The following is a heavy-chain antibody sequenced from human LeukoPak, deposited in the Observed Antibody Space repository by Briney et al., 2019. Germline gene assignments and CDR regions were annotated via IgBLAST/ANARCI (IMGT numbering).Heavy chain of an antibody. D-gene: IGHD5-12*01. CDR2: ITPILGIA. CDR3: ARVATMETFDY. V-gene: IGHV1-69*04. J-gene: IGHJ4*02. Sequence: SVKVSCKASGGTFSSYAISWVRQAPGQGLEWMGRITPILGIANYAQKFQGRVTITADKSTSTAYMELSSLRSEDTAVYYCARVATMETFDYWGQGTLVTVSS. CDR1: GGTFSSYA.